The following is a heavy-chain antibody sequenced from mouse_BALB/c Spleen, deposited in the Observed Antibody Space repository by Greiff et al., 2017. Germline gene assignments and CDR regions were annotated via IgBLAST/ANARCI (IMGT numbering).Heavy chain of an antibody. Sequence: VQLQQSGAELVRPGASVTLSCKASGYTFTDYEMHWVKQTPVHGLEWIGAIDPETGGTAYNQKFKGKATLTADKSSSTAYMELRSLTSEDSAVYYSTREGGGFAYRGEKGLGTVSA. CDR1: GYTFTDYE. V-gene: IGHV1-15*01. CDR2: IDPETGGT. D-gene: IGHD1-1*02. CDR3: TREGGGFAY. J-gene: IGHJ3*01.